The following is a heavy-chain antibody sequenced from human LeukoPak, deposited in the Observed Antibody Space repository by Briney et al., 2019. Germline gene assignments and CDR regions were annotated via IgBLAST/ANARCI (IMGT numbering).Heavy chain of an antibody. Sequence: SETLSLTCTVSGGSISSYYWSWIRQPPGKGLEWIGYIYSSVSTDYNPSLKSRGTISVDTSKSQFSLKLSSVTAADTAIYYCARDPSTFYFDYWGQGALVTVSS. CDR1: GGSISSYY. D-gene: IGHD3-16*01. V-gene: IGHV4-59*01. CDR3: ARDPSTFYFDY. CDR2: IYSSVST. J-gene: IGHJ4*02.